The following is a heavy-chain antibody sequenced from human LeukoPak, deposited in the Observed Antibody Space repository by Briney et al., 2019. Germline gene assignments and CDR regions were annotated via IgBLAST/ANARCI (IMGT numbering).Heavy chain of an antibody. D-gene: IGHD3-10*01. CDR1: GYTFTSYG. Sequence: SVKVSCKASGYTFTSYGISWVRQAPGQGLEWIGSISAYNGNTNYAQKLQGRVNMTTDTSTSTAYMELRSLRSDDTAVYYCARDFNKFGEFPHPIGYWGQGTLSPSPQ. V-gene: IGHV1-18*01. J-gene: IGHJ4*02. CDR3: ARDFNKFGEFPHPIGY. CDR2: ISAYNGNT.